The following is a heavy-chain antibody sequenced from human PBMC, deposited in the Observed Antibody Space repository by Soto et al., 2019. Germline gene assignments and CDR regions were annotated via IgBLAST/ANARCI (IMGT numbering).Heavy chain of an antibody. CDR2: ISYDGSNK. CDR1: GFTFSSYG. D-gene: IGHD3-22*01. V-gene: IGHV3-30*18. CDR3: AKENLFVVEGYYYDSSGYYGY. Sequence: GSLRLSCAASGFTFSSYGMHWVRQAPGKGLEWVAVISYDGSNKYYADSVKGRFTISRDNSKNTLYLQMNSLRAEDTAVYYCAKENLFVVEGYYYDSSGYYGYWGQGTLVTVSS. J-gene: IGHJ4*02.